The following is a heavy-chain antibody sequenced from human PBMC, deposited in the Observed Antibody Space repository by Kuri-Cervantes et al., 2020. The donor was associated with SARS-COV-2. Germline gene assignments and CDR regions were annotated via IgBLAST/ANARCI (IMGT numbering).Heavy chain of an antibody. D-gene: IGHD6-13*01. J-gene: IGHJ5*02. CDR1: GGSVSSGSYY. CDR2: IYYSGST. Sequence: GSLRLSCTVSGGSVSSGSYYWSWIRQPPGKGLEWIGYIYYSGSTNYNPSLKSRVTISVDTSKNQFSLKLSSVTAADTAVYYCARSSLIAAAGADWFDPWGQGTLVTVSS. V-gene: IGHV4-61*01. CDR3: ARSSLIAAAGADWFDP.